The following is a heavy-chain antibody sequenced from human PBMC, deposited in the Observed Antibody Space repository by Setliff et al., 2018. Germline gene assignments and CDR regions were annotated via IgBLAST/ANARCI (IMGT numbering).Heavy chain of an antibody. Sequence: SETLSLTCTVSGGSINSPYWSWVRQPPGKGLEWIGYISDSGSTNYNPSLKNRVTILMDTSKTQFSLKLTSVTAADTAVYFCAREGTPGPTNGNWFDPWGQGALVTV. D-gene: IGHD1-1*01. V-gene: IGHV4-59*11. CDR2: ISDSGST. J-gene: IGHJ5*02. CDR1: GGSINSPY. CDR3: AREGTPGPTNGNWFDP.